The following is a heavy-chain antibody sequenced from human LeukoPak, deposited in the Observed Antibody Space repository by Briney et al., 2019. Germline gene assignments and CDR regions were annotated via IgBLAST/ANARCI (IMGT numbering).Heavy chain of an antibody. CDR1: GGSFSGYY. CDR3: ARETTVGYFDD. CDR2: INHSGST. V-gene: IGHV4-34*01. J-gene: IGHJ4*02. D-gene: IGHD4-23*01. Sequence: SETLSLTCAVYGGSFSGYYWSWIRQPPGKGLEWIGEINHSGSTNYNPSLKSRVTISVDTSKNQFSLKLSSVTAADTAVYYCARETTVGYFDDWGQGTLVIVSS.